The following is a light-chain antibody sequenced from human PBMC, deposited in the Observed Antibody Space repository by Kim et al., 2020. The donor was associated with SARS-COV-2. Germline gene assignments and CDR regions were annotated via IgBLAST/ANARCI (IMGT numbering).Light chain of an antibody. CDR3: KSRDSSGNHLV. Sequence: ALGQTVRITCQGDILRNYYATWYQQKPGQAPVLVIYGKDNRPSGIPDRFSGSSSGNTASLTITGTQAEDEADYYCKSRDSSGNHLVFGGGTQLTVL. V-gene: IGLV3-19*01. CDR1: ILRNYY. CDR2: GKD. J-gene: IGLJ2*01.